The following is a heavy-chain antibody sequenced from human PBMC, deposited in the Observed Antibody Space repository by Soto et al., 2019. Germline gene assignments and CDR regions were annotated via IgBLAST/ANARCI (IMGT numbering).Heavy chain of an antibody. CDR2: IIPIYGTA. Sequence: QVQLVQSGAEVKKPGSSVKVSCKASGGTFSSYAISWVRQAPGQGLEWMGGIIPIYGTANYAQKIQGRVTITADESTSTAYMGLSSLRSEDTAVYYCARHVPAAGYYYGMDVWGQGTTVTVSS. D-gene: IGHD2-2*01. V-gene: IGHV1-69*12. J-gene: IGHJ6*02. CDR3: ARHVPAAGYYYGMDV. CDR1: GGTFSSYA.